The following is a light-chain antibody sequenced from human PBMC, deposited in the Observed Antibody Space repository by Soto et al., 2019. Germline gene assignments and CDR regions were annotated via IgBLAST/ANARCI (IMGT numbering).Light chain of an antibody. CDR2: EGS. CDR3: QQYNSSPLT. V-gene: IGKV1-5*01. CDR1: QSISSW. J-gene: IGKJ4*01. Sequence: DIQMTQSPSTLSASIGDTVTINCRANQSISSWLAWYQQKPGKAPKLLISEGSSLESGVPSRFSGSGSGTEFTLTISSLQPDDLATYYCQQYNSSPLTFGGGTKVDIK.